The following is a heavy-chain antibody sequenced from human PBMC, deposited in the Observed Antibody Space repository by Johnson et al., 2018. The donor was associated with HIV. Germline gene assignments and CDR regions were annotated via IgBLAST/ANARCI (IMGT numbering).Heavy chain of an antibody. CDR1: GFTFSSYD. CDR3: TRGPMGALDI. V-gene: IGHV3-15*01. J-gene: IGHJ3*02. CDR2: IKSKTDGGTT. Sequence: VQLVESGGGLVQPGGSLRLSCAASGFTFSSYDMHWVRQATGKGLEWVGRIKSKTDGGTTDYAAPVKGRFTISRDDSKNTLYMQMNSLKTEDTAVAYCTRGPMGALDIWGQGTVVTVSS.